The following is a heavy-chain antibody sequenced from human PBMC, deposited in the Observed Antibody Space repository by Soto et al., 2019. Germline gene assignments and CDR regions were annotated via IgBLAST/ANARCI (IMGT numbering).Heavy chain of an antibody. CDR2: IIPILGIA. CDR1: GGTFSSYT. Sequence: QVQLVQSGAEVKKPGSSVKVTCKASGGTFSSYTISWVRQAPGQGLEWMGRIIPILGIANYAQKFQGRVTITADKSTSTAYMELSSLRSEDTAVYYCARCQGFWSGEDPSLLGGANNWFDPWGQGTLVTVSS. CDR3: ARCQGFWSGEDPSLLGGANNWFDP. V-gene: IGHV1-69*02. D-gene: IGHD3-3*01. J-gene: IGHJ5*02.